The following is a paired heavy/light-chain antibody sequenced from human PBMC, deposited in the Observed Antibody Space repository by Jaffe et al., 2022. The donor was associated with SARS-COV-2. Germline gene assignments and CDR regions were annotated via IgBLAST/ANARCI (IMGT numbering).Heavy chain of an antibody. J-gene: IGHJ5*02. CDR2: IYVSGRT. Sequence: QVQLQESGPGLVKPSETLSLSCTVSGGSLGGYSWNWIRQSPGKGLEWIGRIYVSGRTMYNPSLQSRVTMSVDTSKNQFSLKLKSVTAADTAVYYCARRKVEIVVVTADNWFDPWGQGTLVTVSS. CDR3: ARRKVEIVVVTADNWFDP. CDR1: GGSLGGYS. D-gene: IGHD2-21*02. V-gene: IGHV4-4*07.
Light chain of an antibody. V-gene: IGKV3-11*01. CDR1: QTVGSL. Sequence: EIVLTQSPATLSLSPGERATLSCRASQTVGSLLAWYQQKPGQAPRLLIHDESNRATGIPARFSGSGSGTDFTLTISSLEPEDFAVYYCQQRSDWPITFGGGTKVEIK. CDR3: QQRSDWPIT. J-gene: IGKJ4*01. CDR2: DES.